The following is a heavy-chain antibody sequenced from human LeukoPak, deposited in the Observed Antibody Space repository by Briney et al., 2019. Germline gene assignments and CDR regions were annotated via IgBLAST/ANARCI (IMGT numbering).Heavy chain of an antibody. CDR3: ASEIAAAGSFDY. J-gene: IGHJ4*02. CDR2: IWYDGSNK. V-gene: IGHV3-33*01. CDR1: GFTFSSYG. Sequence: HPGRSLRLSCAASGFTFSSYGMHWVRQAPGKGLEWVAVIWYDGSNKYYADSVKGRFTISRDNSKNTLYLQMNSLRAEDTAVYYCASEIAAAGSFDYWGQGTLVTVSS. D-gene: IGHD6-13*01.